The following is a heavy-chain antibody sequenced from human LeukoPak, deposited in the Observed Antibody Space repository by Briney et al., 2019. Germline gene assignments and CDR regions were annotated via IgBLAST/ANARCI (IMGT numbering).Heavy chain of an antibody. CDR1: GSTFNDYY. CDR3: ATDGAGFDT. V-gene: IGHV3-11*01. J-gene: IGHJ5*02. Sequence: GGSLRLSCAASGSTFNDYYMSWIRQAPGKGVEWLSYINIGGTNTHYADSVKGRFTISRDNAKKSLYLEMNNLRAEDTAVYYCATDGAGFDTWGQGVLVTVSS. CDR2: INIGGTNT.